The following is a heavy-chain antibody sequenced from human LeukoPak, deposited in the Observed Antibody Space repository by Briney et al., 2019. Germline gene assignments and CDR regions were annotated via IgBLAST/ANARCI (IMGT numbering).Heavy chain of an antibody. V-gene: IGHV4-39*01. CDR1: GDSVISGHYC. D-gene: IGHD3-10*01. CDR3: AKLPTGFPNWFDP. J-gene: IGHJ5*02. Sequence: KPSETLSLTCSVSGDSVISGHYCWGWVRQPPGKGPEWIASVHFNGRTYSNPSLSGRVTMSIDTSKNQFSLKVTSLTAADTAVYYCAKLPTGFPNWFDPWGQGTLVTVSS. CDR2: VHFNGRT.